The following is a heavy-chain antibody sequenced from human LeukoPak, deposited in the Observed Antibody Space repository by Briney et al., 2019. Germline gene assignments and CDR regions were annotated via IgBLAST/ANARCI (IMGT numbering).Heavy chain of an antibody. CDR3: ARDNDFWSA. V-gene: IGHV4-61*02. J-gene: IGHJ5*02. D-gene: IGHD3-3*01. CDR2: IYTSGST. CDR1: GGSISSGSYY. Sequence: SETLSLTCTVSGGSISSGSYYWSWIRQPAGKGVEWIGRIYTSGSTNYNPSLKSRVTISVDASKNQFSLKLSSVTAADTAVYYCARDNDFWSAWGQGTLVTVSS.